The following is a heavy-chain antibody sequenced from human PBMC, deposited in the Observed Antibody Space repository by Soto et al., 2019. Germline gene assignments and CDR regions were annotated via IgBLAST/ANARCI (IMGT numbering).Heavy chain of an antibody. D-gene: IGHD2-15*01. V-gene: IGHV3-74*01. CDR2: LSGDGTGT. J-gene: IGHJ4*02. Sequence: EVELVESGGGLVQPGGSLRLSCAASGFTLGSYWMHWVRQAPGKGLVWVSRLSGDGTGTRYADFVKGRFTISGDNAKNTLYLDMNSLGPEDTAVYYCVRGGGGGSFDQWGQGTLVTVSS. CDR3: VRGGGGGSFDQ. CDR1: GFTLGSYW.